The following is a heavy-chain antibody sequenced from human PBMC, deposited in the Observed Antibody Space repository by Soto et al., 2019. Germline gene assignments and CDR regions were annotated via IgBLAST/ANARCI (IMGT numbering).Heavy chain of an antibody. J-gene: IGHJ4*02. CDR2: INQDGSDK. Sequence: EVQLVESGGGLVQPGGSLRLSCAVSGFTFNNNWMSWVRQAPGKGLEWVVNINQDGSDKYYVDSVRGRFTISRDNAKNSLYLQMNSLRVDDTAVYYCARRGYGNSWSHFDYWGQGVLVTVSS. CDR3: ARRGYGNSWSHFDY. D-gene: IGHD6-13*01. V-gene: IGHV3-7*01. CDR1: GFTFNNNW.